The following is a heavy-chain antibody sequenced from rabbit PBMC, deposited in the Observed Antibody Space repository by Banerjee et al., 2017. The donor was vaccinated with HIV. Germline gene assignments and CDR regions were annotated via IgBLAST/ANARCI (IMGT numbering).Heavy chain of an antibody. D-gene: IGHD3-3*01. V-gene: IGHV1S45*01. CDR2: IDTGSGST. CDR1: GIDFSNYG. J-gene: IGHJ3*01. Sequence: QQQLVESGGDLVKHGASLTLTCKASGIDFSNYGISWVRQAPGKGLEWIGCIDTGSGSTVYATWVNGRFTISKTSSTTVTLQMTTVTAADTATYFCARVWALWGQGTLVTVS. CDR3: ARVWAL.